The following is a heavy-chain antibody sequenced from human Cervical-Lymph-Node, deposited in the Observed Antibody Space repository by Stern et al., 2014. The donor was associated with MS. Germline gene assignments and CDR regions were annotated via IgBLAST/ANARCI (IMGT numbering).Heavy chain of an antibody. D-gene: IGHD5-18*01. V-gene: IGHV3-30*04. CDR2: VSSDGLNE. J-gene: IGHJ3*01. CDR1: GFTFTSYA. CDR3: ARGAYTYGFDGFSGAFDL. Sequence: QVQLVESGGGVVQPGKSLRLSCGTSGFTFTSYAMHWVRQAPGQGLDWVAGVSSDGLNEYYADSVKGRFTIARDNSKKTVSLQMNSLRPEDTALYYCARGAYTYGFDGFSGAFDLWGQGTMVTVSS.